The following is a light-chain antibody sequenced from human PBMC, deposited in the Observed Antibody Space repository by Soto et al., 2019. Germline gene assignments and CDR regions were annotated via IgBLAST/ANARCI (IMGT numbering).Light chain of an antibody. CDR3: RSYTSTSTRV. J-gene: IGLJ1*01. CDR1: SGDIGAYNY. Sequence: QSALTQPASVSGSPGQSITISCTGTSGDIGAYNYVSWYQQHPGQAPKLIIYDVSNRPSGVSSRFSGSKSGNTASLTISGLQSEDEADYYCRSYTSTSTRVFGTGTKLTVL. V-gene: IGLV2-14*03. CDR2: DVS.